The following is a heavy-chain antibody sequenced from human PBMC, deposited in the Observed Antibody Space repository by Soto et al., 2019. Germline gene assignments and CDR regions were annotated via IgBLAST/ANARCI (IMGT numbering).Heavy chain of an antibody. D-gene: IGHD2-2*01. Sequence: SETLSLTCTVSGGSISSYYWSWIRQPPGKGLEWIGYIYYSGSTNYNPSLKSRVTISVDTSKNQFSLKLSSVTAADTAVYYCARDIRLGYCSSSSCYADYYYMDVWGKGTTVTVSS. CDR3: ARDIRLGYCSSSSCYADYYYMDV. V-gene: IGHV4-59*01. CDR2: IYYSGST. CDR1: GGSISSYY. J-gene: IGHJ6*03.